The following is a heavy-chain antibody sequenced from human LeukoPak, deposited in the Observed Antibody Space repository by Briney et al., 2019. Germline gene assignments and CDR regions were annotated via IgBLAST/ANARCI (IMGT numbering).Heavy chain of an antibody. CDR3: ARGGGFSYGLAY. J-gene: IGHJ4*02. D-gene: IGHD5-18*01. CDR2: IYSDGST. V-gene: IGHV3-53*01. CDR1: GFTVSNNY. Sequence: GGSLRLSCAASGFTVSNNYMGWVRQAPGKGLEWVSLIYSDGSTSYAASVKGRFTISRDNSKNTLYLQMNSLRAEDTAVYYCARGGGFSYGLAYWGQGILVTVSS.